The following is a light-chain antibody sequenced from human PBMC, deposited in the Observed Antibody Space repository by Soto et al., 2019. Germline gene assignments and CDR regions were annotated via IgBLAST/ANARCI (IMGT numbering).Light chain of an antibody. Sequence: EIVLTQSPGTLSVSPGERATLSCRASQSVGSNLAWYQQRPGQAPRLLIYGASTRATGTPARFSGSGSGTRFTLSISGLQSEDFVVYYCQQYNTWPITFGQGTRLEIK. CDR1: QSVGSN. CDR2: GAS. J-gene: IGKJ5*01. V-gene: IGKV3D-15*01. CDR3: QQYNTWPIT.